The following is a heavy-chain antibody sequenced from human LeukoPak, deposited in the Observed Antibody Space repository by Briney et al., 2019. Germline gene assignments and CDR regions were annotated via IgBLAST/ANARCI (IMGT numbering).Heavy chain of an antibody. J-gene: IGHJ6*03. CDR3: AKDSRGYPDYYYYMDV. V-gene: IGHV3-23*01. D-gene: IGHD5-18*01. CDR1: GFIFSSYA. Sequence: PGGSLRLSCAASGFIFSSYAMHWVRQAPGKGLEWVSAITGSGDTTHYADSVKGRFTISRDSSKNTLYLQMHSLRAEDTAVYYCAKDSRGYPDYYYYMDVWGKGTTVTVSS. CDR2: ITGSGDTT.